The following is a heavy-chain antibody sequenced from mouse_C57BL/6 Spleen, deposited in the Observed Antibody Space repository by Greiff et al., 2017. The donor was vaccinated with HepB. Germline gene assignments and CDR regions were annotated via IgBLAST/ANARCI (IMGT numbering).Heavy chain of an antibody. V-gene: IGHV3-6*01. CDR2: ISYDGSN. D-gene: IGHD2-4*01. J-gene: IGHJ3*01. Sequence: VQLKESGPGLVKPSPSLSLTCSVTGYSITSGYYWNWIRQFPGNKLEWMGYISYDGSNNYNPSLKNRISITRDTSKNQFFLKLNSVTTEDTATYYCARYDYDEGDAWFAYWGQGTLVTVAA. CDR3: ARYDYDEGDAWFAY. CDR1: GYSITSGYY.